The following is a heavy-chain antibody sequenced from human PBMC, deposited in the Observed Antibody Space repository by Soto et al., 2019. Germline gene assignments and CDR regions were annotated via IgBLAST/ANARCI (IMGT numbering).Heavy chain of an antibody. CDR1: GGSISSSSYY. CDR3: ARQRRYSSSSFDY. D-gene: IGHD6-6*01. CDR2: IYYSGST. Sequence: SETLSLTCTVSGGSISSSSYYWGWIRQPPGKGLEWIGSIYYSGSTYYNPSLKSRVTISVDTSKNQFSLKLSSVTAADMAVYYCARQRRYSSSSFDYWGQGTLVTVSS. J-gene: IGHJ4*02. V-gene: IGHV4-39*01.